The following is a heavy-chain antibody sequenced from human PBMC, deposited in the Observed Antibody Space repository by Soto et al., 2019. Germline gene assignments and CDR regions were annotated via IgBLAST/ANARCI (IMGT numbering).Heavy chain of an antibody. Sequence: SPTLSLTCAVWGDSVSSTSVAWNWIRQSPARGLEWLGRTYYRSKWYNAYSVSVKSRITINPDTSKNQFSLQLKSVTPEDTAVYYCVRDTGSGSGWYGIWGQGTQVTVSS. V-gene: IGHV6-1*01. CDR3: VRDTGSGSGWYGI. CDR2: TYYRSKWYN. J-gene: IGHJ4*02. CDR1: GDSVSSTSVA. D-gene: IGHD6-19*01.